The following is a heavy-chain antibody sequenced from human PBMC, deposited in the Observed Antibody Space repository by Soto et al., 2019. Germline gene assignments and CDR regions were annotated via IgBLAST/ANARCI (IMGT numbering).Heavy chain of an antibody. CDR3: ARHWDPLIPPGVEDYYMDV. CDR2: IYPGDSDT. Sequence: YWGWIRQPPGKGLEWMGIIYPGDSDTRYSPSFQGQVTISADKSISTAYLQWSSLKASDTAMYYCARHWDPLIPPGVEDYYMDVWGKGTTVTVSS. J-gene: IGHJ6*03. D-gene: IGHD3-10*01. V-gene: IGHV5-51*01. CDR1: YW.